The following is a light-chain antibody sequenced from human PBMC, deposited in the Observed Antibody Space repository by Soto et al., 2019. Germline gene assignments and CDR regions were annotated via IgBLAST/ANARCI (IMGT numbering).Light chain of an antibody. J-gene: IGKJ1*01. CDR3: QQSDTIPWT. Sequence: DIQMTQSPSSLSASVGDRVTIKCRASQSIDTYLNWYQQKPGKAPKVLIYVASRLQTGVPSRFSGSGSGTDFSLTITSLQPEDSATYYCQQSDTIPWTFGQGTRVEV. CDR2: VAS. V-gene: IGKV1-39*01. CDR1: QSIDTY.